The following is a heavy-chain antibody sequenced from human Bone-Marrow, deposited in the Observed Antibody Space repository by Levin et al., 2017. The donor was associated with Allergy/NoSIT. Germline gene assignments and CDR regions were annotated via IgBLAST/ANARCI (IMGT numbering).Heavy chain of an antibody. V-gene: IGHV3-66*01. CDR3: AKDHGSSWCLH. J-gene: IGHJ4*02. D-gene: IGHD6-13*01. CDR1: GFSVNNNY. Sequence: GESLKISCEGSGFSVNNNYMSWVRQAPGKGLQWVSVIYSGGSTNYADSVKGRFTISRDNSKNTLYLQMSSLRAEDTAVYYCAKDHGSSWCLHWGQGTLVTVSS. CDR2: IYSGGST.